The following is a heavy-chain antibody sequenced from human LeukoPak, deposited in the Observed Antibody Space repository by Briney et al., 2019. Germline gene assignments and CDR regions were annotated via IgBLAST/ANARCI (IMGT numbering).Heavy chain of an antibody. V-gene: IGHV3-21*01. CDR3: AKTTSRSGWYGVDY. J-gene: IGHJ4*02. Sequence: GGSLRLSCAASGFTFSSYSMNWVRQAPGKGLEWVSSISSSSSYIYYADSVKGRFTISRDNAKNSLYLQMNSLRAEDTAVYYCAKTTSRSGWYGVDYWGQGTLVTVSS. CDR2: ISSSSSYI. CDR1: GFTFSSYS. D-gene: IGHD6-19*01.